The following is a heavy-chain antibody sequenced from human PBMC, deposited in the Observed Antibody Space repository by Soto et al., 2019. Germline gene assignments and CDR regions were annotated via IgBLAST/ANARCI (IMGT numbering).Heavy chain of an antibody. CDR3: ARVERGTATTVVDAFDI. D-gene: IGHD1-1*01. V-gene: IGHV4-61*01. CDR2: MSHSGGT. CDR1: GEVVSSGNCY. Sequence: PSETLSLTCAVYGEVVSSGNCYWSWIRQPPGRGLEWIGEMSHSGGTHFNPSLKSRVIISVDTSKNQFSLKMSSVTAADTALYYCARVERGTATTVVDAFDIWGPGTMVTVSS. J-gene: IGHJ3*02.